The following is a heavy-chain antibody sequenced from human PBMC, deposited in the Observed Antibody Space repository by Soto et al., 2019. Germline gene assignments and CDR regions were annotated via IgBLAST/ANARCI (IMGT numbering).Heavy chain of an antibody. CDR2: IYHSGST. J-gene: IGHJ4*02. D-gene: IGHD3-10*01. CDR3: ARENNVLPGGYFDY. Sequence: QLQLQESGSGLVKPSQTLSLTCAVSGGSISSGGYSWSWIRQPPGKGLEWIGYIYHSGSTNYNPSLKIRVTISVDRSKNQFSLKLSSVTAADTAVYYCARENNVLPGGYFDYWGQGTLVTVSS. CDR1: GGSISSGGYS. V-gene: IGHV4-30-2*01.